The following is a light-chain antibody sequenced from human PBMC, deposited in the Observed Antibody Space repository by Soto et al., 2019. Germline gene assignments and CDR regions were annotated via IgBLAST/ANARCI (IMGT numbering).Light chain of an antibody. CDR2: DAS. CDR1: QSIGSW. CDR3: QQYHTYWT. J-gene: IGKJ1*01. V-gene: IGKV1-5*01. Sequence: DIQMTQSPSTLSASVGDRVTITCRASQSIGSWLAWYQQKPGKAPKLLIYDASSLESGVPSRFSGSGSGTEFTRTISSLQPDDFATYYCQQYHTYWTFGQGTKVEIK.